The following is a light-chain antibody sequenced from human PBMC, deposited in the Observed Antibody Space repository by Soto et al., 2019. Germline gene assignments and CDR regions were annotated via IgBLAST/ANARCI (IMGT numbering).Light chain of an antibody. V-gene: IGKV3-20*01. Sequence: EIVLTQSPGTLSSSPGERATLSCRANQSVSSSYLAWYQQKPGQAPRLLIYGASSRATGIPDRFSGSGSGTDFTLTISILEPEYFALYYCQQYGSSPRTFGPGTKVEIK. CDR3: QQYGSSPRT. J-gene: IGKJ1*01. CDR2: GAS. CDR1: QSVSSSY.